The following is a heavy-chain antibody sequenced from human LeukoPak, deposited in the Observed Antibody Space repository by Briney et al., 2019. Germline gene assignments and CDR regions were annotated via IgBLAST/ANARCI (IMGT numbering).Heavy chain of an antibody. CDR1: GFTFSSYS. V-gene: IGHV3-21*04. Sequence: GGSLRLSCAASGFTFSSYSMTWVRQAPGKGLEWVSSVSRSSSNIYYADSVKGRFTISRDNAKNSLYLQMNSLRAEDTAVYYCARDGDHGDYFDYWGQGTLVTVSS. CDR2: VSRSSSNI. CDR3: ARDGDHGDYFDY. D-gene: IGHD2-8*01. J-gene: IGHJ4*02.